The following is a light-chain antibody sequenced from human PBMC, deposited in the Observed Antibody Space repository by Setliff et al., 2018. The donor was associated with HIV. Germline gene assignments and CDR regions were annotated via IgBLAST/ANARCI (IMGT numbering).Light chain of an antibody. Sequence: QSVLAQPASVSGSPGQSITISCTGSSSDVGDYNYVSWYQLHPGKAPKLMIYDVNYRPSGVSSRFSGSKSGNTASLTISGLQAEDEADYYCSSYTGSSTPYVFGTGTRSPS. J-gene: IGLJ1*01. V-gene: IGLV2-14*03. CDR1: SSDVGDYNY. CDR2: DVN. CDR3: SSYTGSSTPYV.